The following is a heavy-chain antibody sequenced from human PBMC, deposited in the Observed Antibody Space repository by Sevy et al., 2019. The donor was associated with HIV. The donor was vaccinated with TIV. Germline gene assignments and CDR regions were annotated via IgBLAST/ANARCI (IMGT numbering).Heavy chain of an antibody. Sequence: GGSLRLSCAASGFTFSKYSMSWFRQPPGKGLEWVSTLSFGCGEINYADSVKGRFTISRVNSKSSVYLQMNNLRPEDTAVYYCAREGCTKPHDYWGQGTLVTVSS. J-gene: IGHJ4*02. CDR3: AREGCTKPHDY. CDR2: LSFGCGEI. V-gene: IGHV3-23*01. D-gene: IGHD2-8*01. CDR1: GFTFSKYS.